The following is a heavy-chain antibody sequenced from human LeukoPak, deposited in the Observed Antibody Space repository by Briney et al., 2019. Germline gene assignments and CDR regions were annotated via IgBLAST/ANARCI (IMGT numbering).Heavy chain of an antibody. J-gene: IGHJ4*02. CDR2: VSDIGRST. Sequence: GGSLRLSCAASGFTFSSYAMSWVRQAPGKGLEWVSAVSDIGRSTYSADSVKGRFTISRDNSKNTLYLHMNSLRAEDTAVYYCAKRGMTTIKEGFDYWGQGTLVTVSS. V-gene: IGHV3-23*01. D-gene: IGHD5-24*01. CDR3: AKRGMTTIKEGFDY. CDR1: GFTFSSYA.